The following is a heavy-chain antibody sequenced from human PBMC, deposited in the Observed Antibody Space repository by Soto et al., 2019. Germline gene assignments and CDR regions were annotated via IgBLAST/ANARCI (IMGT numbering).Heavy chain of an antibody. CDR3: ARGRGKAYYYYYYMDV. Sequence: ASVKVSCKASGYTFTSYGISWVRQAPGQGLEWMGWISAYNGNTNYAQKLQGRVTMTTDTSTSTAYMELRSLRSDDTAVYYCARGRGKAYYYYYYMDVWGKGATVTVSS. V-gene: IGHV1-18*01. J-gene: IGHJ6*03. CDR2: ISAYNGNT. CDR1: GYTFTSYG.